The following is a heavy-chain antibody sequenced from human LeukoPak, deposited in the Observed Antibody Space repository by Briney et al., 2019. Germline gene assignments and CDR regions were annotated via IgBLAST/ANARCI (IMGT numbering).Heavy chain of an antibody. D-gene: IGHD3-9*01. CDR3: ARDGGFDYLFDY. CDR1: GYTFTSYG. Sequence: ASVKVSCKASGYTFTSYGISWVRQAPGQGLEWMGWINAYNGNTNYAQKLQGRVTMTTDTSTTTAYMELKKLRSDDTAVYYCARDGGFDYLFDYWGQGSLVTVSS. J-gene: IGHJ4*02. CDR2: INAYNGNT. V-gene: IGHV1-18*01.